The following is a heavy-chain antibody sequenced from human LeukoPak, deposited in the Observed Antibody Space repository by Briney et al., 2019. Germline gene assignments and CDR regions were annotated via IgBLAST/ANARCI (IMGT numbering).Heavy chain of an antibody. Sequence: PGGSLRLSCAASMFTVSSSYMSWVRQAPGKGLEWVSAISGSGGSTYYADSVKGRFTISRDNSKNTLYLQMNSLRAEDTAVYYCAKTTDYGDLYYFDYWGQGTLVTVSS. D-gene: IGHD4-17*01. CDR1: MFTVSSSY. CDR2: ISGSGGST. CDR3: AKTTDYGDLYYFDY. V-gene: IGHV3-23*01. J-gene: IGHJ4*02.